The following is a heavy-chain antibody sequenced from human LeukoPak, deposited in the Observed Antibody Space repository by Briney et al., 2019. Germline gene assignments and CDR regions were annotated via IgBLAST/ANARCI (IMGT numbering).Heavy chain of an antibody. D-gene: IGHD1-26*01. CDR1: GGSISSSSYY. J-gene: IGHJ6*03. V-gene: IGHV4-39*07. Sequence: PSETLSLTCTVSGGSISSSSYYWGWIRQPPGKGLEWIGSIYYSGSTYYNPSLKSRVTISVDTSKNQFSLKLSSVTAADTAVYYCARDRRSFFHYYYMDVWGKGTTVTVSS. CDR2: IYYSGST. CDR3: ARDRRSFFHYYYMDV.